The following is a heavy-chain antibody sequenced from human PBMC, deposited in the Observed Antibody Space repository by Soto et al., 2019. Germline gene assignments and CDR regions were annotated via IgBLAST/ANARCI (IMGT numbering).Heavy chain of an antibody. CDR2: ISGSGGST. Sequence: SLRLSCAASGFTFSSYAMSWVRQAPGTGLEWVSAISGSGGSTYYADSVKGRFTISRDNSKNTLYLQMNSLRAEDTAVYYCAKGGDCSGGSCYSSAFDIWGQGAMVTVSS. V-gene: IGHV3-23*01. CDR3: AKGGDCSGGSCYSSAFDI. J-gene: IGHJ3*02. D-gene: IGHD2-15*01. CDR1: GFTFSSYA.